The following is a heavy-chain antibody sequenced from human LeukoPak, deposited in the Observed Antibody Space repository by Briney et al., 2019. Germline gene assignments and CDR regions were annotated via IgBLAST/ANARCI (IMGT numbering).Heavy chain of an antibody. V-gene: IGHV3-15*01. CDR2: IKSKTDGGTT. Sequence: TGGSLRLSCAASGFTFSNAWMSWVRQAPGKGLEWVGRIKSKTDGGTTDYAAPVKGRFTISRDDSKNTLYLQMNSLKTEDTAVYYCTTEITSGGMVLYPFGYWGQGTLVTVSS. CDR3: TTEITSGGMVLYPFGY. D-gene: IGHD3-10*01. CDR1: GFTFSNAW. J-gene: IGHJ4*02.